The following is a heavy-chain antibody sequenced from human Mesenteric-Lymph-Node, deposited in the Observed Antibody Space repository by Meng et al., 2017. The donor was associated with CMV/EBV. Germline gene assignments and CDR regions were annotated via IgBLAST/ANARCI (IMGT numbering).Heavy chain of an antibody. CDR3: ARDRETYSSGWSPVEY. CDR2: ISAYNSNT. Sequence: ASVKVSCKASGYSFTGYGIAWVRQAPGQGLEWMGWISAYNSNTKYAQSVQGRVTMTTDKSTNTAYMELRSLRSDDTAVYYCARDRETYSSGWSPVEYWGQGTVVTVSS. D-gene: IGHD6-19*01. J-gene: IGHJ4*02. V-gene: IGHV1-18*01. CDR1: GYSFTGYG.